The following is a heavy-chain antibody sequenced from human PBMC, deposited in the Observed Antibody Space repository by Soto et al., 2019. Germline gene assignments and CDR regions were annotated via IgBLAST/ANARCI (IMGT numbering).Heavy chain of an antibody. CDR1: GGTFSSYA. J-gene: IGHJ5*02. D-gene: IGHD6-13*01. CDR2: IIPIFGTA. CDR3: AYSSSWEYNWFDP. V-gene: IGHV1-69*13. Sequence: VASVKVSCKASGGTFSSYAISWVRQAPGQGLEWMGGIIPIFGTANYAQKFQGRVTITADESTSTAYMELSSLRSEDTAVYYCAYSSSWEYNWFDPWGQGTLVTVSS.